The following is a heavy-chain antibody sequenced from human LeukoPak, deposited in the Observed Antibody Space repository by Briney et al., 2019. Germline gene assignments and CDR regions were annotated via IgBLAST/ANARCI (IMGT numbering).Heavy chain of an antibody. D-gene: IGHD5-18*01. J-gene: IGHJ6*03. CDR3: AGDRYGYGGYYYYMDV. CDR1: GFTFDDYA. V-gene: IGHV3-33*08. CDR2: IWYDGSNK. Sequence: PGGSLRLSCAASGFTFDDYAMHWVRQAPGKGLEWVAVIWYDGSNKYYADSVKGRFTISRDNSKNTLYLQMNSLRAEDTAVYYCAGDRYGYGGYYYYMDVWGKGTTVTVSS.